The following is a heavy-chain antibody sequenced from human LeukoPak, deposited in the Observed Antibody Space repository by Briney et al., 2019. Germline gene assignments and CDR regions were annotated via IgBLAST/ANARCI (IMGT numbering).Heavy chain of an antibody. D-gene: IGHD5-18*01. CDR1: GGSISSYY. CDR3: ARDYVDTAMVLYYYYYMDV. V-gene: IGHV4-4*07. J-gene: IGHJ6*03. CDR2: IYTSGST. Sequence: SETLSLTCTVSGGSISSYYLSWIRQPAGKGLEWVGRIYTSGSTNYNPSRMSGVTMSVDKSKSQVSLKLRSVIAADTAVYYCARDYVDTAMVLYYYYYMDVWGKGTTVTVSS.